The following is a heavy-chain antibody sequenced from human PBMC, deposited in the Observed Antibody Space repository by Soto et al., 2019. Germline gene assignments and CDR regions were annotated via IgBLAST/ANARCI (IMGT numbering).Heavy chain of an antibody. V-gene: IGHV3-23*01. CDR3: VMDMMIVLGITCLDY. D-gene: IGHD3-22*01. J-gene: IGHJ4*02. CDR1: GFTFISYA. CDR2: ISGSGGST. Sequence: PGGSLRLSCAASGFTFISYAMSWVRQAPGKGLEWVSAISGSGGSTYYADSVKGRFTISRDNSKNTLYLQMNSLRAEDTGLYYGVMDMMIVLGITCLDYWGKGPLVTVSA.